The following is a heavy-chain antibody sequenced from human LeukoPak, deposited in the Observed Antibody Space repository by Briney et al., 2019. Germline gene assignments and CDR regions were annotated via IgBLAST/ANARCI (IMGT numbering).Heavy chain of an antibody. CDR1: GYSISSGRY. CDR3: ARHLLTAGSID. J-gene: IGHJ4*02. CDR2: VFHSGST. V-gene: IGHV4-38-2*01. D-gene: IGHD3-9*01. Sequence: PSETLSLTCAVSGYSISSGRYWGWIRQPPGKGLEWIGSVFHSGSTYYNPSLKSRVTISVDTSKNQFSLKLSSVTAADTAFYYCARHLLTAGSIDWGQGTLVTVSS.